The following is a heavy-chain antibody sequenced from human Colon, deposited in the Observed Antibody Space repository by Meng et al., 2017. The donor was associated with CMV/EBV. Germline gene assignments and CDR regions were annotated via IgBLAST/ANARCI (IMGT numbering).Heavy chain of an antibody. V-gene: IGHV3-64*02. Sequence: GGSLRLSCAASGFTFSTYAMHWVRQAPGKGLEYVSAISTNGDITYYADSVKGRFTISRDNSKNTLYLQMGSLRAEDMAVYYCARGGRRITIFGVVPGYFDYWGQGTLVTVSS. CDR3: ARGGRRITIFGVVPGYFDY. J-gene: IGHJ4*02. CDR1: GFTFSTYA. D-gene: IGHD3-3*01. CDR2: ISTNGDIT.